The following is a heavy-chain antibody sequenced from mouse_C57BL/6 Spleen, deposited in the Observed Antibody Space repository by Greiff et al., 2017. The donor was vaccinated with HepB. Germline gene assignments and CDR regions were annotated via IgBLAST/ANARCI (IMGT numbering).Heavy chain of an antibody. CDR3: AVRDITTVVVNFDY. Sequence: QVQLQQSGAELARPGASVKLSCKASGYTFTSYGISWVKQRTGQGLEWIGEIYPRSGNTYYNEKFKGKATLTADKSSSTAYMDLRFLTSVDSAVYFCAVRDITTVVVNFDYWGRGTTLTVSS. CDR2: IYPRSGNT. D-gene: IGHD1-1*01. CDR1: GYTFTSYG. V-gene: IGHV1-81*01. J-gene: IGHJ2*01.